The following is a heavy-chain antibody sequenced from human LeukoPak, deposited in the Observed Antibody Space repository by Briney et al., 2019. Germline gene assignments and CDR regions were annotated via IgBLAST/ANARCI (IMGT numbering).Heavy chain of an antibody. D-gene: IGHD1-26*01. V-gene: IGHV1-3*01. CDR1: GHTFTSYA. J-gene: IGHJ4*02. CDR3: ARDSGSGSNDY. Sequence: ASVTVSCKAPGHTFTSYAIHWVRQAPGQRLEWMGWISAGNGNTKYSQNFQGRVTFISNTSATTAFMELSSLRSEDAAVYYCARDSGSGSNDYWGQGTLVTVSS. CDR2: ISAGNGNT.